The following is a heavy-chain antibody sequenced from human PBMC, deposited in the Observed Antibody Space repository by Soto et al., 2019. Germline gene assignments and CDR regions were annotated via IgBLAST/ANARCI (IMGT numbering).Heavy chain of an antibody. J-gene: IGHJ4*02. CDR1: GFTFSDYD. V-gene: IGHV3-11*01. Sequence: QVQLVESGGGLVKPGGSLRLSCAASGFTFSDYDMSWIRQAPGKGLEWVSFVSSSGTTIYYADSVKGRFTISRDNAKNSLYPQMNGLRAEDTAVYYCARMGPRAARPSYWGQGTLVTVSS. CDR3: ARMGPRAARPSY. CDR2: VSSSGTTI. D-gene: IGHD6-6*01.